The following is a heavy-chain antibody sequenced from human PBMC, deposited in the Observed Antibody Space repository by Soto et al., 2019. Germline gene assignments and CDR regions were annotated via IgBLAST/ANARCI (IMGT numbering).Heavy chain of an antibody. D-gene: IGHD6-6*01. V-gene: IGHV1-69*06. CDR2: IIPIFGTA. J-gene: IGHJ6*02. Sequence: QVQLGQSGAEVKKPGSSVKVSCKASGGTFSSYAISWVRQAPGQGLEWMGGIIPIFGTANYAQKLQGRVTITAVKFPSRAYMELSSLGSEGTAVYYCARGGDRSSSWGYYYGMDVWGRGTTVTVSS. CDR3: ARGGDRSSSWGYYYGMDV. CDR1: GGTFSSYA.